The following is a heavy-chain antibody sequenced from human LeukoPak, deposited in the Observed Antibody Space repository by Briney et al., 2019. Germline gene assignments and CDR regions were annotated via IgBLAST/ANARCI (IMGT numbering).Heavy chain of an antibody. Sequence: GASVKVSCKASGYTFTCYYMHWVRQAPGQRLEWMGWINPNGADTNYAQKFQGRVTMTRDTSISTAYMELSRLRSDDTALYYCARDFTGLLPPSYYFDYWGQGTLVTVSS. CDR2: INPNGADT. D-gene: IGHD2-15*01. CDR1: GYTFTCYY. V-gene: IGHV1-2*02. CDR3: ARDFTGLLPPSYYFDY. J-gene: IGHJ4*02.